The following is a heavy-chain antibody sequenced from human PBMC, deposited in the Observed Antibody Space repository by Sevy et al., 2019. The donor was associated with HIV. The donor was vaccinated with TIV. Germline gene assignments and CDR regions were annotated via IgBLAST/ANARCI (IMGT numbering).Heavy chain of an antibody. V-gene: IGHV3-48*02. CDR3: ARERMMYDRSGDYFHLDY. CDR2: IRRSSITI. D-gene: IGHD3-22*01. Sequence: GGSLRLSCAASGFTFSSYSMNWVRQAPGKGLEWVSYIRRSSITIYYADTVKGRFTISGDNAKNSLYMQMNSLRDEDTAVYYCARERMMYDRSGDYFHLDYWGQGTLVTVSS. J-gene: IGHJ4*02. CDR1: GFTFSSYS.